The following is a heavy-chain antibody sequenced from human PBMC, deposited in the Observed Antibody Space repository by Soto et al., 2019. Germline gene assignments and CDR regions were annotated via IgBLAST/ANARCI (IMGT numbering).Heavy chain of an antibody. D-gene: IGHD2-2*02. Sequence: SGPTLVNPTHTLTLTCSFSGFSLTTGGVAVGWIRQRPGNPLEWLSLIYWNDDKRYSPSLNNRPTVTKDTSKNQVVLTLTKMDPVDKATYYYAHKLRYLDAMDVWGQGRTVTVSS. V-gene: IGHV2-5*01. CDR2: IYWNDDK. CDR3: AHKLRYLDAMDV. J-gene: IGHJ6*02. CDR1: GFSLTTGGVA.